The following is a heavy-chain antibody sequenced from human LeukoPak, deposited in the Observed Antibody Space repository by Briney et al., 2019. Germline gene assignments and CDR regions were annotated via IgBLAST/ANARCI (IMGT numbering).Heavy chain of an antibody. Sequence: GGSLRLSCAASGFTFSLYDMHWVRQAPGKGLEWVTVISYDGSKKYYGNSVKGRFTISRDNSKNTLLLEMNSLRVEDTAVYYCARGPSVARAWLDPWGQGTLVTVSS. J-gene: IGHJ5*02. D-gene: IGHD5/OR15-5a*01. CDR3: ARGPSVARAWLDP. CDR2: ISYDGSKK. V-gene: IGHV3-33*05. CDR1: GFTFSLYD.